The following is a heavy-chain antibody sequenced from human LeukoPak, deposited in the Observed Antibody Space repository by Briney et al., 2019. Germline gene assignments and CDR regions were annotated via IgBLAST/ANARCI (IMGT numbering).Heavy chain of an antibody. CDR1: ADTFGSYA. CDR2: ISAYNGNT. J-gene: IGHJ5*02. V-gene: IGHV1-18*01. CDR3: VAYGSGSYYNEA. D-gene: IGHD3-10*01. Sequence: ASVKVSCKASADTFGSYAISWVRQAPGQGLEWMGWISAYNGNTNYAQKLQGRVTMTTGTSTSTAYMELRSLRSDDTAVYYCVAYGSGSYYNEAWGQGTLVTVSS.